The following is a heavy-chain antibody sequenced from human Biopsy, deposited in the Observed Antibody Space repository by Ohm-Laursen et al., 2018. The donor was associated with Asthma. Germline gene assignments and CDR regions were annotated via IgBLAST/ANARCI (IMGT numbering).Heavy chain of an antibody. Sequence: SVKVSCKISGYSLTDLSMHWVRQAPGQGLEWMGGHDHEEGGTVNARRFQGRVTMTEDTSTDTAYMELSSLSSDDTAVYYCASDFPKDYVRYNFQFWGQGTLVTVCS. CDR2: HDHEEGGT. CDR1: GYSLTDLS. J-gene: IGHJ4*02. V-gene: IGHV1-24*01. CDR3: ASDFPKDYVRYNFQF. D-gene: IGHD4-17*01.